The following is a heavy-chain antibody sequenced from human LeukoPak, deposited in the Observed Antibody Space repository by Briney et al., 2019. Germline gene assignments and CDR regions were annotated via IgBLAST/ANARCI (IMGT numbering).Heavy chain of an antibody. J-gene: IGHJ6*02. D-gene: IGHD3-22*01. V-gene: IGHV1-69*13. CDR3: ARGGYDSSGYYYQPTYYYYGMDV. CDR2: IIPIFGTA. Sequence: GASVKVSCKASGGTFISYAISWVRQAPGQGLEWMGGIIPIFGTANYAQKFQGRVTITADESTSTAYMELSSLRSEDTAVYYCARGGYDSSGYYYQPTYYYYGMDVWGQGTTVTVSS. CDR1: GGTFISYA.